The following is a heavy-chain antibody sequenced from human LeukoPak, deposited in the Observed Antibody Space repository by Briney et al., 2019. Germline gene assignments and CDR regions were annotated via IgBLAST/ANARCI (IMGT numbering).Heavy chain of an antibody. V-gene: IGHV6-1*01. J-gene: IGHJ4*02. CDR2: TYYRSKWYN. Sequence: SQTLSLTCAISGDSVSSNNTAWNWIRLSPSRGLEWLGRTYYRSKWYNDFAVSVKSRVTINPGTSKNQFSLQLNSVTPEDTAVYYCARGYSYRTWGQGTLVTVSS. D-gene: IGHD5-18*01. CDR1: GDSVSSNNTA. CDR3: ARGYSYRT.